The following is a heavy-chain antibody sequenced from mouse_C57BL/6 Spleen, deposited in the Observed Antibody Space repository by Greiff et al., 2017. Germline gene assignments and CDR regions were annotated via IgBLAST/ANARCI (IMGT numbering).Heavy chain of an antibody. CDR3: ARSGYYGYFDV. CDR2: INYDGSST. J-gene: IGHJ1*03. D-gene: IGHD1-3*01. CDR1: GFTFRDYY. Sequence: DVMLVESEGGLVQPGSSMKLSCTASGFTFRDYYMAWVRQVPEKGLEWVANINYDGSSTYYLDSLKSRFIFSRDNATNILNLQMSSLKSEDTATYYCARSGYYGYFDVWGTGTTVTDSS. V-gene: IGHV5-16*01.